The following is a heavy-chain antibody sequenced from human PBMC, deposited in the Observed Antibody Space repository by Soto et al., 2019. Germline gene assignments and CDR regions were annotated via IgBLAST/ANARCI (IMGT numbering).Heavy chain of an antibody. CDR2: IKRDSTEK. D-gene: IGHD3-10*01. CDR1: GFTFGSYW. Sequence: EVQLVESGGGLVQPGGSLRLSCAASGFTFGSYWMSWVRQVPGKGLEWLGTIKRDSTEKKYVASVKGRFTMSRDNAQNSLYLQMDSLRAEDTAVYYCARDPGYGSGGSVNHYLDYWGHGTLVTVSS. J-gene: IGHJ4*01. CDR3: ARDPGYGSGGSVNHYLDY. V-gene: IGHV3-7*01.